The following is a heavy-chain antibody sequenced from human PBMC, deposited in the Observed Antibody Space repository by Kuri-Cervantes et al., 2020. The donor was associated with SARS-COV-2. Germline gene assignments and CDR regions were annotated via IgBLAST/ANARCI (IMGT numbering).Heavy chain of an antibody. CDR1: GGSFSDNH. CDR3: ARLRRHNDGWFATGYYMDV. J-gene: IGHJ6*03. Sequence: ESLKISCAVYGGSFSDNHWTWVRQPPGKGLEWIGEINYSGTTNYNPSLKSRVTISVDPSKNLFSLNLTSVTAADTAMYYCARLRRHNDGWFATGYYMDVWGKGTTVTVSS. V-gene: IGHV4-34*01. D-gene: IGHD6-19*01. CDR2: INYSGTT.